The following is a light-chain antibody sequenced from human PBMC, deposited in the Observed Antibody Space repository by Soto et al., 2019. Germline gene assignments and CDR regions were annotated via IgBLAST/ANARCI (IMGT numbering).Light chain of an antibody. CDR1: EFLSSSY. V-gene: IGKV3-20*01. CDR3: QHQGT. CDR2: AAS. J-gene: IGKJ2*01. Sequence: EIVLTQSPGTLSLSPGERATLSCRASEFLSSSYLVWYQQKPGQAPRLLLYAASRRATGIPDRFSGSGSATEYTLTICTLEPEDFAVYCCQHQGTSGQGTKLEIK.